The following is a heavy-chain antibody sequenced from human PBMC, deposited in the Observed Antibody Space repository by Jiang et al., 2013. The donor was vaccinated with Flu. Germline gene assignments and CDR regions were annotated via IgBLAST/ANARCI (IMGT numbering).Heavy chain of an antibody. V-gene: IGHV4-59*01. CDR1: GGSISSYY. CDR3: ARDVLGELSD. Sequence: GPGLVKPSETLSLTCTVSGGSISSYYWSWIRQPPGKGLEWIGYIYYSGNTNYNPSLKSRVTISVDTSKNQFSLKLSSVTAADTAVYYCARDVLGELSDWGQGTLVTVSS. D-gene: IGHD3-16*02. CDR2: IYYSGNT. J-gene: IGHJ4*02.